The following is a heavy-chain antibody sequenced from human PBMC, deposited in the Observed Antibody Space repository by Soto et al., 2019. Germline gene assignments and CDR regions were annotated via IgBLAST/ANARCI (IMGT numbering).Heavy chain of an antibody. CDR2: IYTSGST. V-gene: IGHV4-4*07. J-gene: IGHJ5*02. D-gene: IGHD6-13*01. CDR3: ARAIAAAGTDWLDP. CDR1: GGSISSYY. Sequence: SETLSLTCTVSGGSISSYYWSWIRQPAGKGLEWIGRIYTSGSTNYNPSLKSRVTMSVDTSKNQFSLKLSSVTAADTAVYYCARAIAAAGTDWLDPWGQGTLVTVSS.